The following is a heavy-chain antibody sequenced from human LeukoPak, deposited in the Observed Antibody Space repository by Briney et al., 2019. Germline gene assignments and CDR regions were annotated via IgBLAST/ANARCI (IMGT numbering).Heavy chain of an antibody. V-gene: IGHV3-23*01. D-gene: IGHD3-3*01. J-gene: IGHJ6*02. CDR3: ARDHYDFWSGFSYYYYYGMDV. CDR2: ISGSGGST. Sequence: GGSLRLSCAASGFTFSSYAMSWVRQAPGKGLEWVSDISGSGGSTYYADSVKGRFTISRDNSKNTLYLQMNSLRAEDTAVYYCARDHYDFWSGFSYYYYYGMDVWGQGTTVTVSS. CDR1: GFTFSSYA.